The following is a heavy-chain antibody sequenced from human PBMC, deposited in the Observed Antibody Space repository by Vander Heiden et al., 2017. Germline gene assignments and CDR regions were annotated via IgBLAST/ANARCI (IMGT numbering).Heavy chain of an antibody. J-gene: IGHJ4*02. CDR2: ISGSVGST. CDR1: GSNFSSYA. CDR3: AKGTYEAAVGDY. V-gene: IGHV3-23*01. D-gene: IGHD6-13*01. Sequence: EVQLLESGGGWVQTGGALRLSCAASGSNFSSYALSWVRQAPGKGLEWFSAISGSVGSTYYSDAVKGRFTISRDNSKNTLYLKMNSMRAEDTAVYYSAKGTYEAAVGDYWGQGTLVTVYS.